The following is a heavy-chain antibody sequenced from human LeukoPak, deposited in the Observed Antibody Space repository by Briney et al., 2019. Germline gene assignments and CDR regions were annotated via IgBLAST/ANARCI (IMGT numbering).Heavy chain of an antibody. CDR2: INGDGSST. J-gene: IGHJ5*02. Sequence: PGGSLRLSCAASGITFSGHWMHWVRQTPGKGLVWVSRINGDGSSTAYADSVKGRFTISGDNAKNTVYLQMNSLRVDDTAVYYCAREELEPSTHPFDPWGQGTLVTVSS. CDR1: GITFSGHW. D-gene: IGHD1-7*01. CDR3: AREELEPSTHPFDP. V-gene: IGHV3-74*03.